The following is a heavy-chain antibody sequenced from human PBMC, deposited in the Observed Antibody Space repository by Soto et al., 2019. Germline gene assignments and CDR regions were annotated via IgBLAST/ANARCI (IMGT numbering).Heavy chain of an antibody. J-gene: IGHJ4*02. V-gene: IGHV1-69*08. CDR3: ATGHSMPYGDYLFEH. CDR1: GGTFSDYT. Sequence: QIQLVQSGAEVRKPGSSVKVSCTFSGGTFSDYTINWVRQAPGHGLEWLGRFIPILDKTHYAQKFEGRVTIAADTSPDQYPNTVSSELNSPTSDETAIYYCATGHSMPYGDYLFEHWGQGALVTVSS. D-gene: IGHD4-17*01. CDR2: FIPILDKT.